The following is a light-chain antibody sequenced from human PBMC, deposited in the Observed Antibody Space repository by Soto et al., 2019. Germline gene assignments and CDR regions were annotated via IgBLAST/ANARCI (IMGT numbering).Light chain of an antibody. J-gene: IGKJ1*01. CDR2: RGS. CDR1: QNIRGNE. V-gene: IGKV3-20*01. Sequence: VLTQSPGTLSLSPGERATLSCRASQNIRGNELAWYQQKPGQPPRLLIYRGSSRGPCIPDRFSGRGSGTEFTLTISRLEPEDFAVYYCQDYGTSAPWTFGQGTRVEIK. CDR3: QDYGTSAPWT.